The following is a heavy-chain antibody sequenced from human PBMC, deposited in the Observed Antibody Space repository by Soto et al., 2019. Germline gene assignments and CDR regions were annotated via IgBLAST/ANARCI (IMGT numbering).Heavy chain of an antibody. CDR2: ISGSGFST. J-gene: IGHJ4*02. CDR3: AKATGDYPSDYFDY. D-gene: IGHD4-17*01. V-gene: IGHV3-23*01. CDR1: GFTFSSYA. Sequence: EVQLLESGGGLVQPGGSLRLSCAASGFTFSSYAMSWVRQAPGKGLEWVSAISGSGFSTYYADSVKGRFTVSRDTSKNTLFLQMNSLRSEDTAVYYCAKATGDYPSDYFDYWGQGTLVTVSS.